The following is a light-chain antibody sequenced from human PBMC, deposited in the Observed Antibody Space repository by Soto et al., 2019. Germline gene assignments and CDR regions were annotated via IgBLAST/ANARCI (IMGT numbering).Light chain of an antibody. Sequence: QSVLTQPPSVFGAPGQRVTISCTGNSSNIGAGYDVHWYQQVPGTAPKLLIYGNTNRPSGVPDRFSGSKSGTSASLAITGLQAEDEADYHCQSYDSSLSSQVVFGGGTKVTVL. CDR1: SSNIGAGYD. CDR2: GNT. CDR3: QSYDSSLSSQVV. V-gene: IGLV1-40*01. J-gene: IGLJ2*01.